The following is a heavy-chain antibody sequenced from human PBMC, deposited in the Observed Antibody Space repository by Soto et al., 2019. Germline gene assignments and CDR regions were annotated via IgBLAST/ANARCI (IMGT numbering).Heavy chain of an antibody. CDR3: ARGHTRDYHFWSGHHYYYGMDV. Sequence: PSETLSLTCTVSGGSISSGGYYWSWIRQHPGKGLEWIGYIYYSGSTYYNPSLKSRVTISVDTSKNQFSLKLSSVTAADTAVYYCARGHTRDYHFWSGHHYYYGMDVWGQGTTVTVSS. D-gene: IGHD3-3*01. J-gene: IGHJ6*02. CDR1: GGSISSGGYY. V-gene: IGHV4-31*03. CDR2: IYYSGST.